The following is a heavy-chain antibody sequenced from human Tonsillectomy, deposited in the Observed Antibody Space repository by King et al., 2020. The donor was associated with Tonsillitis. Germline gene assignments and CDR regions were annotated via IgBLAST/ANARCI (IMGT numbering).Heavy chain of an antibody. V-gene: IGHV1-69*01. CDR1: GGTFSSYA. Sequence: QLVQSGAEVKKPGSSVKVSCKASGGTFSSYAISWVRQAPGQGLEWMGGIIPIFGTANYAQKFQGRVTITADESTSTAYMELSSLRSEDTAVYYCARDGKRGIVGDYYDSSGYDTARYWYFDLWGRGTLVTVSS. CDR2: IIPIFGTA. CDR3: ARDGKRGIVGDYYDSSGYDTARYWYFDL. J-gene: IGHJ2*01. D-gene: IGHD3-22*01.